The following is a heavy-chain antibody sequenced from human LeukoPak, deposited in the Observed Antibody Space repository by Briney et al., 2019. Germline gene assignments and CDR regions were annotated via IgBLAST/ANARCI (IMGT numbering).Heavy chain of an antibody. CDR3: ARAFYPGYYSYMAV. V-gene: IGHV4-61*01. CDR1: GSFTGYLSMSYY. J-gene: IGHJ6*03. Sequence: PSETLSLTCTVSGSFTGYLSMSYYWGWIRQPPGKGLEWIGYIYYSGSTNYNPSLKSRVTISVDTSKNQFSLKLSSVTAADTAVYYCARAFYPGYYSYMAVWGKGTTVTVSS. D-gene: IGHD3-3*02. CDR2: IYYSGST.